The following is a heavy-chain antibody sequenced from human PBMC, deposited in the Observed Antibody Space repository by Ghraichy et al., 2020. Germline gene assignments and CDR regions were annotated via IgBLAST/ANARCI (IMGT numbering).Heavy chain of an antibody. D-gene: IGHD1-26*01. Sequence: GGSERLSCAVSGFTFSGYWMSWVRQAPGKGLEWVAHIKEDGSEERYGDSVNGRFTVSRDNTKNSLYLQMNSLRAEDTAIYYCARPRAYYYFDYWGQGTLVTVSS. CDR2: IKEDGSEE. J-gene: IGHJ4*02. V-gene: IGHV3-7*03. CDR1: GFTFSGYW. CDR3: ARPRAYYYFDY.